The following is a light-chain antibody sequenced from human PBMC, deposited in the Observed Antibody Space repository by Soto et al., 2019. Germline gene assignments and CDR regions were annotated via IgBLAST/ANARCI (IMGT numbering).Light chain of an antibody. J-gene: IGLJ1*01. CDR1: NVDVDAYKY. CDR3: STCSDKTYS. V-gene: IGLV2-14*01. Sequence: QSVLTQPASVTGTPGQSITVSCTTSNVDVDAYKYISWYREHPDEAPTLIIYEGSNRPSGISNRFSGSKSGNTASLTISGLQTEDEAEYFGSTCSDKTYSFGCGTKATVL. CDR2: EGS.